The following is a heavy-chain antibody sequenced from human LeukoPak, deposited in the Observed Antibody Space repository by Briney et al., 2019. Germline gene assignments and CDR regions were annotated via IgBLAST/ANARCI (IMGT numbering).Heavy chain of an antibody. D-gene: IGHD3-3*01. V-gene: IGHV3-9*01. CDR1: GFTFDDYA. J-gene: IGHJ3*01. CDR2: ISWNSGSI. Sequence: GGSLRLSCAASGFTFDDYAMHWVRQAPGKGLEWVSGISWNSGSIGYADSVKGRFTISRDNAKNSLYLQMNSLRPDDTAVYYCARITIFGGGQGTMVTVSA. CDR3: ARITIFG.